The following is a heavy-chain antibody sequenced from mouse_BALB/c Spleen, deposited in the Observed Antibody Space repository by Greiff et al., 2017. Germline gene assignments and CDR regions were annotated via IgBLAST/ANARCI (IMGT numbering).Heavy chain of an antibody. V-gene: IGHV1-80*01. CDR2: IYPGDGDT. D-gene: IGHD2-4*01. CDR1: GYAFSSYW. CDR3: AGEITTAY. Sequence: QVQLKQPGAELVRPGASVKLSCKASGYAFSSYWMNWVKQRPGQGLEWIGQIYPGDGDTNYNGKFKGKATLTADKSSSTAYMQLSSLTSEDSAVYFCAGEITTAYWGQGTLVTVSA. J-gene: IGHJ3*01.